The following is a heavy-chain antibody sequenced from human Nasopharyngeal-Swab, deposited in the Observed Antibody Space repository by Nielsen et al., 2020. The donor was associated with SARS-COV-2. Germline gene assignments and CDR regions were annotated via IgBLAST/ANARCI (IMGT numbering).Heavy chain of an antibody. CDR3: ARDWMIAVAGYYYYYGMDV. CDR1: GGSISSGSYY. J-gene: IGHJ6*02. V-gene: IGHV4-61*02. CDR2: IYTSGST. D-gene: IGHD6-19*01. Sequence: SETLSLTCTVSGGSISSGSYYWSWIRQPAGKGLAWIGRIYTSGSTNYNPSLKSRVTISVDTSKNQFSLKLSSVTAADTAVYYCARDWMIAVAGYYYYYGMDVWGQGTTVTVSS.